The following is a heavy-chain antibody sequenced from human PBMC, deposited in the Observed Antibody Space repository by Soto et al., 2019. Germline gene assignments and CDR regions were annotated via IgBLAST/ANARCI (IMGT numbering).Heavy chain of an antibody. J-gene: IGHJ6*02. Sequence: SETLSLTCAVYGGSFSGYYWSWIRQPPGEGLEWIGEINHSGSTNYNPSLKSRVTISVDTSKNQFSLKLSSVTAADTAVYYCARVGYDFWSGYFERGMDVWGQGTTVTVSS. CDR1: GGSFSGYY. V-gene: IGHV4-34*01. D-gene: IGHD3-3*01. CDR2: INHSGST. CDR3: ARVGYDFWSGYFERGMDV.